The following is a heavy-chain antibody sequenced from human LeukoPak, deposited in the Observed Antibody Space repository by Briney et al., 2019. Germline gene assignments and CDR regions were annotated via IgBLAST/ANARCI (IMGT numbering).Heavy chain of an antibody. V-gene: IGHV4-39*07. Sequence: SETLSLTCSVSGGSINTDNYYWGWVRQPPGKALEWIGSIYYSGSKWYNPSLKSRVTISLDTSKTQFSLKLSSVTAADTAVYYCARGLNVVVVAATSQWFDPWGQGTLVTVSS. CDR2: IYYSGSK. CDR1: GGSINTDNYY. CDR3: ARGLNVVVVAATSQWFDP. J-gene: IGHJ5*02. D-gene: IGHD2-15*01.